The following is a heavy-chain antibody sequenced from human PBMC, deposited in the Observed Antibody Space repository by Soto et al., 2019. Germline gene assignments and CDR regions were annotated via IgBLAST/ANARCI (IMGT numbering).Heavy chain of an antibody. Sequence: SETLSLTCTVSGGSISSSSYYWGWIRQPPGKGLEWIGSIYYSGSTYYNPSLKSRVTISVDTSKNQFSLKLSSVTAADTAVYYCARWFLNDYGDYGGPGENNWFDPWGQGTLVTVSS. J-gene: IGHJ5*02. CDR1: GGSISSSSYY. CDR2: IYYSGST. V-gene: IGHV4-39*01. D-gene: IGHD4-17*01. CDR3: ARWFLNDYGDYGGPGENNWFDP.